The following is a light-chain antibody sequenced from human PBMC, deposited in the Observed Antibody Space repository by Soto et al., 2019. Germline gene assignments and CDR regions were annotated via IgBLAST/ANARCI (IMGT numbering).Light chain of an antibody. CDR3: QQYYSSPTWT. Sequence: DIVMTQSPDSLAVSLGERATINCKSSQSIFYSSNNKNYLAWFQQKPGQPPQLLIYWASTRESGAPDRFSGSGSETDFTLTTSSLQAEDVAIYYCQQYYSSPTWTFGQGTKVDIK. J-gene: IGKJ1*01. CDR1: QSIFYSSNNKNY. CDR2: WAS. V-gene: IGKV4-1*01.